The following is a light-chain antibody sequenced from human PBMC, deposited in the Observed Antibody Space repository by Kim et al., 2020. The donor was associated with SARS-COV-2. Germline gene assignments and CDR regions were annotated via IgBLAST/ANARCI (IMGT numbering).Light chain of an antibody. CDR2: GAS. CDR3: QQYNYLPYA. Sequence: DIQMTQSQSALSASVGDRVTITCQASEDISNNINWYQQKPGKAPELLIYGASNLKTGVPARFRGSGSGTDFTLTISSLQPEDIAYYYCQQYNYLPYAFGQGTKLEI. J-gene: IGKJ2*01. V-gene: IGKV1-33*01. CDR1: EDISNN.